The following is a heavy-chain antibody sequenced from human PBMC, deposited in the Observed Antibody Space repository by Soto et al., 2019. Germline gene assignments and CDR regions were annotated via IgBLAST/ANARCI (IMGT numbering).Heavy chain of an antibody. Sequence: SETLSLTCTVSGGSISSGGYYWSWIRQHPGKGLEWIGYIYYSGSTYYNPSLKSRVTISVDTSKNQFSLKLSSVTAAHTSVYSCAIYQPTQQLYFMDVWGQGTTVTVSS. J-gene: IGHJ6*02. V-gene: IGHV4-31*03. CDR1: GGSISSGGYY. CDR2: IYYSGST. D-gene: IGHD6-13*01. CDR3: AIYQPTQQLYFMDV.